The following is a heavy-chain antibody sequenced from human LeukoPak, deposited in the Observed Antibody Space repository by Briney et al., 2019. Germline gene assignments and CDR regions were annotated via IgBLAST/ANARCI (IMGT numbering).Heavy chain of an antibody. CDR2: INAKNGGT. D-gene: IGHD1-26*01. CDR3: ARVTSGTYHY. CDR1: GYTFTDYY. V-gene: IGHV1-2*02. Sequence: GASVKVSCKASGYTFTDYYLHWVRQAPGQGLEWMGWINAKNGGTEYAQKFQGRVTLTRDTSISTAYMVLTSLRYDDTVVYYCARVTSGTYHYWGQGTLVTISS. J-gene: IGHJ4*02.